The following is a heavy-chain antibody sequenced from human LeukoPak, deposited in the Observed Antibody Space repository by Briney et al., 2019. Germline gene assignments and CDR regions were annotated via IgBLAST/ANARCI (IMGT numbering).Heavy chain of an antibody. Sequence: GGSLRLSCAASGFTFRSYAIYWVRQAPGKGLEWVSDISGSGGDTYLADSVKGRFSISRDNSKNTVFLKMDSLRAEDTAVYYCAKTTAGYSSGRYPGWPVDYWGQGTLVTVSS. CDR1: GFTFRSYA. V-gene: IGHV3-23*01. J-gene: IGHJ4*02. CDR3: AKTTAGYSSGRYPGWPVDY. CDR2: ISGSGGDT. D-gene: IGHD6-19*01.